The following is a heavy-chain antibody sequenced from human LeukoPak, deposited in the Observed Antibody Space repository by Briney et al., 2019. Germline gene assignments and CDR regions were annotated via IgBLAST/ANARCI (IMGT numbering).Heavy chain of an antibody. CDR2: INTNTGNP. V-gene: IGHV7-4-1*02. D-gene: IGHD4-17*01. CDR1: GYTFTSYA. CDR3: ARDHRVTTRRRVGWFDP. J-gene: IGHJ5*02. Sequence: EASVKVSCKASGYTFTSYAMNWVRQAPGQGLEWMGWINTNTGNPTYAQGFTGRFVFSLDTSVSTAYLQISSLKAEDTAVYYCARDHRVTTRRRVGWFDPWGQGTLVTVSS.